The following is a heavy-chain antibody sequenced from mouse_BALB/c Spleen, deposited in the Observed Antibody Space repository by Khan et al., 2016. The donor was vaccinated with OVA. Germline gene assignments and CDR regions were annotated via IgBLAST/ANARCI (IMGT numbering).Heavy chain of an antibody. CDR2: IYPGSDGT. CDR3: ARAGWDVFAY. CDR1: GYTFTDYV. J-gene: IGHJ3*01. V-gene: IGHV1-77*01. D-gene: IGHD4-1*01. Sequence: QVQLKESGPELVKPGASVKMSCKASGYTFTDYVMNWVKQRIGQGLEWIGQIYPGSDGTYYNEKFKGKATLTADRSSSTAYMLLSSLTSEDSAVYFCARAGWDVFAYWGQGTLVTVSA.